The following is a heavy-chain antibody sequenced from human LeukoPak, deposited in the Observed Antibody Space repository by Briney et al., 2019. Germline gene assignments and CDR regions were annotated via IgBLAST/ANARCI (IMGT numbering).Heavy chain of an antibody. CDR1: GLIFDDYT. CDR2: ISSSGSTI. V-gene: IGHV3-48*04. J-gene: IGHJ4*02. D-gene: IGHD3-16*01. CDR3: ARGGYLITFGGVDY. Sequence: GGSLRLSCAASGLIFDDYTMHWVRQAPGKGLEWVSYISSSGSTIYYADSLKGRFTISRDNAKNSLYLQMNSLRAEDTAVYYCARGGYLITFGGVDYWGQGTLVTVSS.